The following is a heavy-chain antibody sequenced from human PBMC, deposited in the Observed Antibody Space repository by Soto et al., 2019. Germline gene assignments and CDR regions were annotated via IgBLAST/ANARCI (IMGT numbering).Heavy chain of an antibody. V-gene: IGHV4-39*01. Sequence: SETLSLTCTVSGGSISNSRYYWAWIRQPTGKGLEWIGSIYHTGNTYYNPSLRSRVTISVDTSKNQFSLKLTSVTAADTAVYYCARDYYDSSDYTTNWFDPWGQGTLVTVSS. J-gene: IGHJ5*02. CDR3: ARDYYDSSDYTTNWFDP. CDR2: IYHTGNT. D-gene: IGHD3-22*01. CDR1: GGSISNSRYY.